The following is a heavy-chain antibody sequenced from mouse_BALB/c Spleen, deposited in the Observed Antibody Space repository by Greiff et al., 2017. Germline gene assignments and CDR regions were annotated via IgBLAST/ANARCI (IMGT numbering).Heavy chain of an antibody. CDR3: ARDRYYGSTYWYFDV. CDR2: IYYSGTI. CDR1: GISITTGNYR. D-gene: IGHD1-1*01. J-gene: IGHJ1*01. Sequence: VQLKESGPGLVKPSQTVSLTCTVTGISITTGNYRWSWIRQFPGNKLEWIGYIYYSGTITYNPSLTIRTTITRDTSKNQFFLEMNSLTAEDTATYYCARDRYYGSTYWYFDVWGAGTTVTVSS. V-gene: IGHV3-5*02.